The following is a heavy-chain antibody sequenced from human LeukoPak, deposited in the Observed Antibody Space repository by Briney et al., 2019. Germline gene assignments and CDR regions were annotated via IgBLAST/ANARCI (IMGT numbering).Heavy chain of an antibody. CDR1: GYTFTSYD. CDR3: ARTKLGYCSGGSCYYYGMDA. J-gene: IGHJ6*02. V-gene: IGHV1-8*01. D-gene: IGHD2-15*01. CDR2: MNPNSGNT. Sequence: ASVKVSCKASGYTFTSYDINWVRQATGQGLEWMGWMNPNSGNTGYAQKFQGRVTMTRNTSISTAYMELSSLRSEDTAVYYCARTKLGYCSGGSCYYYGMDAWGQGTTVTVSS.